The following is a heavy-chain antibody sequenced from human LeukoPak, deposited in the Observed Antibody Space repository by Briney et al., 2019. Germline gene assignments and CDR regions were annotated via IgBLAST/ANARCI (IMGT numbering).Heavy chain of an antibody. V-gene: IGHV3-23*01. D-gene: IGHD5-12*01. J-gene: IGHJ3*02. CDR3: ASGLAFDI. CDR2: ISGGGGSA. Sequence: LEWVSTISGGGGSAYYADSVKGRFTISRDNSKNTLFLQMNSLRAEDTAVYYCASGLAFDIWGQGTMVTVSS.